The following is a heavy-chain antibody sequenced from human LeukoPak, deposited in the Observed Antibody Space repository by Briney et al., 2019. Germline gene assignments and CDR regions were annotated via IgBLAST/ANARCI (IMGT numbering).Heavy chain of an antibody. Sequence: SETLSLTCTVSGGSISSYYWSWIRQPPGKGLEWIGEINHSGSTNYNPSLKSRVTISVDTSKNQFSLKLSSVTAADTAVYYCARVAGYMIEDYFDYWGQGTLVTVSS. CDR2: INHSGST. V-gene: IGHV4-34*01. CDR1: GGSISSYY. D-gene: IGHD3-22*01. J-gene: IGHJ4*02. CDR3: ARVAGYMIEDYFDY.